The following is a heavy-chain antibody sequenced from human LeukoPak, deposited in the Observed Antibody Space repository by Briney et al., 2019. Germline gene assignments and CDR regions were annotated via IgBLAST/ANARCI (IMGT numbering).Heavy chain of an antibody. Sequence: GGSLRLSCAASGFTFSSYEMNWVRQAPGKGLEWVSYITISGSIVYYADSVKGRFTISRDNARNSLYLQMNSLRAEDTAVYYCARLLVYGSGAEAFDYWGQGTLVTVS. V-gene: IGHV3-48*03. D-gene: IGHD3-10*01. CDR3: ARLLVYGSGAEAFDY. CDR2: ITISGSIV. J-gene: IGHJ4*02. CDR1: GFTFSSYE.